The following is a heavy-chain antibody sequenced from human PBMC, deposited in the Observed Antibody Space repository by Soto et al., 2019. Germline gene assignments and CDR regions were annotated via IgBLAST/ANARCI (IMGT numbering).Heavy chain of an antibody. Sequence: QVQLVQSGAEVKKPGASVKVSCKASGYTFTSDDINWVRQATGQGREWMGWMNPITGNTGYAQKFQGRVTMTRDTSISTAYMELSSLTSEDTAVYYCAKGPRYWGFDYWGQGSLIIVSS. CDR1: GYTFTSDD. CDR2: MNPITGNT. CDR3: AKGPRYWGFDY. D-gene: IGHD2-8*02. J-gene: IGHJ4*02. V-gene: IGHV1-8*01.